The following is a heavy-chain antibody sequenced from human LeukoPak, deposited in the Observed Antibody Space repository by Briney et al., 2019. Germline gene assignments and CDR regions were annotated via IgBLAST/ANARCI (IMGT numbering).Heavy chain of an antibody. V-gene: IGHV3-23*01. D-gene: IGHD3-22*01. CDR1: GFSFSSYA. CDR3: AKDRGYYDSSGYYSQFDY. J-gene: IGHJ4*02. Sequence: GGSLRLSCAATGFSFSSYAMYWVRQAPGEGLEWVSVISASGGTTYYAESVKGRFTISRDKSTSILYLQINSLRVEDTAVYYCAKDRGYYDSSGYYSQFDYWGQGTLVTVSS. CDR2: ISASGGTT.